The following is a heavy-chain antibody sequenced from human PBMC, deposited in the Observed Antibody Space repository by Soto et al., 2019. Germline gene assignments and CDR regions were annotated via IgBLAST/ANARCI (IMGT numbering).Heavy chain of an antibody. J-gene: IGHJ4*02. CDR1: GFTFCSYG. CDR3: AKPTQVVLAPAFDY. V-gene: IGHV3-30*18. CDR2: ISYDGSNK. D-gene: IGHD2-15*01. Sequence: GGSLRLSCAASGFTFCSYGMHWVRQAPGKGLEWVAVISYDGSNKYYADSVKGRFTISRDNSKNTLYLQMTSLRAEATAVYYWAKPTQVVLAPAFDYWGRETRV.